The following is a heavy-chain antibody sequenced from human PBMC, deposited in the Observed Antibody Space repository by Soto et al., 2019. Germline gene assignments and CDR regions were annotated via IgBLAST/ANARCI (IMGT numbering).Heavy chain of an antibody. Sequence: GGSLRLSCAASGFTFSSYGMHWVRQAPGKGLEWVAVISYDGSNKYYADSVKGRFTISRDNSKNTLYLQMNSLRAEDTAVYYCAKEGSSWYEWHYYYYYGMDVWGQGTTVPVSS. CDR1: GFTFSSYG. J-gene: IGHJ6*02. V-gene: IGHV3-30*18. D-gene: IGHD6-13*01. CDR2: ISYDGSNK. CDR3: AKEGSSWYEWHYYYYYGMDV.